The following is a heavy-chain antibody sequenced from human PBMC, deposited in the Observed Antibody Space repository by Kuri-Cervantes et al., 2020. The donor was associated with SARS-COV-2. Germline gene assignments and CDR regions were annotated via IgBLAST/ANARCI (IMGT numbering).Heavy chain of an antibody. Sequence: GSLRLSCTVSGGSISSSYWSWIRQPPGKGLEWIGYIYYSGSVSYNPSLMSRVTISVDTSKIQFSLRLTSVTAADTAVYYCTTVTPTSVFDFWGQGTLVTVSS. J-gene: IGHJ4*02. CDR3: TTVTPTSVFDF. CDR1: GGSISSSY. V-gene: IGHV4-59*01. D-gene: IGHD4-17*01. CDR2: IYYSGSV.